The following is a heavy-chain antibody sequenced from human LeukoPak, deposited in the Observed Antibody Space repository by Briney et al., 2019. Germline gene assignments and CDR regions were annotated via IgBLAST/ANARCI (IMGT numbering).Heavy chain of an antibody. Sequence: PGGSLRLSCAASGFTFSDYYISWIRQAPGKGLEWVSYISSSGSTIYYADSVKGRLTISRDNAKNSLYLQMNSLRAEDTAVYYCARVSKVTVATIPEYYFDYWGQGTLVTVSS. D-gene: IGHD5-12*01. V-gene: IGHV3-11*04. CDR2: ISSSGSTI. CDR1: GFTFSDYY. J-gene: IGHJ4*02. CDR3: ARVSKVTVATIPEYYFDY.